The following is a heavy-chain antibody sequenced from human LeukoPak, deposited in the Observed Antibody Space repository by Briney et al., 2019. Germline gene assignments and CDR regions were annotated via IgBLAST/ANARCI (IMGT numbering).Heavy chain of an antibody. CDR2: IYSGGST. J-gene: IGHJ4*02. CDR3: ARALNWKEYYFDF. D-gene: IGHD1-20*01. CDR1: GFTVSGTY. V-gene: IGHV3-66*01. Sequence: PGGSLRLSCEASGFTVSGTYMTWVRQAPGKGLEWDSVIYSGGSTYYAGSVKGRFIISRDNSKNTLYLHMNSLRAEDTAVYYCARALNWKEYYFDFWGQGALVTVSS.